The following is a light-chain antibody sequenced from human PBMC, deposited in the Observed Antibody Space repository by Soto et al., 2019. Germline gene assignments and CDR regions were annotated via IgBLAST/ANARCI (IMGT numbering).Light chain of an antibody. CDR1: QTVNNY. J-gene: IGKJ5*01. V-gene: IGKV3-11*01. CDR2: DAS. CDR3: QQRRSWPIT. Sequence: EIVLTQSPATLSLSPGERATLSCRASQTVNNYLAWYQQKPGQAPRLLIYDASNRATGIPARFSGSGSETDFTLTISSLESEDFAVYYCQQRRSWPITFGQGTRLEIK.